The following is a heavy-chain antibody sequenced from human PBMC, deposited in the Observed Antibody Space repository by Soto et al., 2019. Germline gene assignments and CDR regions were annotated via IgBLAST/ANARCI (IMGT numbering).Heavy chain of an antibody. CDR2: IYYSGST. Sequence: PSETLSLTCAVSGGSISSGGYSWSWIRQPRGKGLEWIGYIYYSGSTNYNPSLKSRVTISVDTSKNQFSLKLSSVTAADTAVYYCASGGYCSGGSCYDPYYYYGMDVWGQGTTVTVSS. J-gene: IGHJ6*02. CDR1: GGSISSGGYS. D-gene: IGHD2-15*01. CDR3: ASGGYCSGGSCYDPYYYYGMDV. V-gene: IGHV4-61*08.